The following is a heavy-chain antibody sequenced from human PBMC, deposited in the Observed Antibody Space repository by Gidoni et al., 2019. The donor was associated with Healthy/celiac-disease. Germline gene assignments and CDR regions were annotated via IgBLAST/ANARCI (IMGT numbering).Heavy chain of an antibody. V-gene: IGHV3-30*18. J-gene: IGHJ4*02. CDR1: VFTFSSYV. CDR2: ISHDGSNK. D-gene: IGHD4-17*01. Sequence: QLQLVESGGGVVQPGSSLRLSCAASVFTFSSYVMHWVRQAPGTGLEWVAVISHDGSNKYYADSVKGRFTISRDNSKNTLYLQMNSLRAEDTAVYYCAKDWTRATVTTEYYFDYWGQGTLVTVSS. CDR3: AKDWTRATVTTEYYFDY.